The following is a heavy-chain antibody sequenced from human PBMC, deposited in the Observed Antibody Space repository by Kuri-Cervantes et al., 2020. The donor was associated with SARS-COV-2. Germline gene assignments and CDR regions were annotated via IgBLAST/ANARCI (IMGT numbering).Heavy chain of an antibody. CDR2: IGPSGTTK. V-gene: IGHV3-48*04. CDR1: GFTFSSYW. D-gene: IGHD3-9*01. J-gene: IGHJ5*02. CDR3: ARDPGGVFLRGIMILSAHWFDT. Sequence: GGSLRLSCAASGFTFSSYWMSWVRQAPGKGLEWVSNIGPSGTTKYYADSVKGRFTISRDNAKNSLYLQMNSLRAEDTAVYYCARDPGGVFLRGIMILSAHWFDTWGQGTLVTVSS.